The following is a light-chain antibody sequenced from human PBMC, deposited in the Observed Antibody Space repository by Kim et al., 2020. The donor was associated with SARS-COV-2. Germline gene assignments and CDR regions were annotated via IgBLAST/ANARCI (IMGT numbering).Light chain of an antibody. CDR1: QSVSSNY. J-gene: IGKJ1*01. CDR2: GAS. Sequence: ESGLTQSPGTLSLSPGERATLSCRASQSVSSNYLAWYQQKPGQAPRLLIYGASSRATGIPDRFSGSGSGTDFTLTITRLDPEDFAVYYCQQYSSSPATFGQGTKVDIK. CDR3: QQYSSSPAT. V-gene: IGKV3-20*01.